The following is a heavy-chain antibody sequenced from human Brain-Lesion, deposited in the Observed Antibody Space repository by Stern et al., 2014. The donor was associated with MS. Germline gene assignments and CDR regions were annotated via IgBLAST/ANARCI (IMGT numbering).Heavy chain of an antibody. CDR1: GASISSGTSY. D-gene: IGHD1-26*01. J-gene: IGHJ4*02. CDR3: ARGHWELLGNNYFDS. V-gene: IGHV4-61*02. Sequence: VQLEESGPGLVKPSQTLSLTCTVSGASISSGTSYWSWIRQPAGGGLEWIGRPHASGATYYTPPLESRVTISGDTSKNQFSLNLNSVTAADTAVYYCARGHWELLGNNYFDSWGQGTLVTVSS. CDR2: PHASGAT.